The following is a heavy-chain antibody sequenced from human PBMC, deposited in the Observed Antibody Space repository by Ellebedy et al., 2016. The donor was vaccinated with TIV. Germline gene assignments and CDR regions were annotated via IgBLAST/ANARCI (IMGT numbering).Heavy chain of an antibody. V-gene: IGHV3-74*01. CDR2: INSDGSST. Sequence: GGSLRLSXAASGFTFSSYWMHWVRQAPGKGLVWVSRINSDGSSTSYADSVKGRFTISRDNAKNSLYLQMNSLRAEDTAVYYCARDVDFWSGYRLKKRVYYGMDVWGQGTTVTVSS. J-gene: IGHJ6*02. CDR1: GFTFSSYW. CDR3: ARDVDFWSGYRLKKRVYYGMDV. D-gene: IGHD3-3*01.